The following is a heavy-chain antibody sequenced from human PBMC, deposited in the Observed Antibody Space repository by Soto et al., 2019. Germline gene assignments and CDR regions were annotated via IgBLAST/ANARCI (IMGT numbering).Heavy chain of an antibody. V-gene: IGHV3-48*02. CDR3: ARDQSWASDY. CDR1: GFTFRDHG. D-gene: IGHD7-27*01. Sequence: GGSLRLSCAASGFTFRDHGFHWIRQAPGKGLEWISHISSNNRRRYYADSVKGRFTISRDNAKSSLSLQMNSLRDEDTAVYYCARDQSWASDYWGQGTLVTVSS. J-gene: IGHJ4*02. CDR2: ISSNNRRR.